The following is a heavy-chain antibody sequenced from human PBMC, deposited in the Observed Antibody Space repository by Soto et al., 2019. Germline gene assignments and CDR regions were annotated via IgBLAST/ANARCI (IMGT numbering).Heavy chain of an antibody. CDR1: GYTFTSYD. Sequence: QVQLVQSGAEVKKPGASVKVSCKASGYTFTSYDINWVRQATGQGLEWMGWMNPNSGNTGYAQKFQGRVTITADESTSTAYMELSSLRSEDTAVYYCAVGLTKYYYDSSGYFDYWGQGTLVTVSS. J-gene: IGHJ4*02. CDR3: AVGLTKYYYDSSGYFDY. V-gene: IGHV1-8*01. D-gene: IGHD3-22*01. CDR2: MNPNSGNT.